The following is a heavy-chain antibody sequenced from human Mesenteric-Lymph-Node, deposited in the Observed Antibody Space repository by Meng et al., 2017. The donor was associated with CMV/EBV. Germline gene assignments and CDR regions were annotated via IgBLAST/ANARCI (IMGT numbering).Heavy chain of an antibody. J-gene: IGHJ4*02. CDR2: IYWDDDK. CDR1: GFSLSTSGVG. V-gene: IGHV2-5*02. CDR3: AHSSGIAAAGPFYFDY. D-gene: IGHD6-13*01. Sequence: QITLKESGPTLVKPTQTLTLTCPFSGFSLSTSGVGVGRIRQPPGKALEWLALIYWDDDKRYSPSLKSRLTITKDTSKNQVVLTMTNMDPVDTATYYCAHSSGIAAAGPFYFDYWGQGTLVTVSS.